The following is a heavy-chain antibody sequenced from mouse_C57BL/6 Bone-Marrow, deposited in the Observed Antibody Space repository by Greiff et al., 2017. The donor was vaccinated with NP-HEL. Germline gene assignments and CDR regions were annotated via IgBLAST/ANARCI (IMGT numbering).Heavy chain of an antibody. Sequence: QVQLQQSGAELVMPGASVKLSCKASGYTFTSYWMHWVKQRPGQGLEWIGEIDPSDSYTNYNQKFKGKSTLTVDKSSSTAYMQLSSLTSEDSAVYYCANMDSYYYAMDYWGQGTSVTVSS. V-gene: IGHV1-69*01. J-gene: IGHJ4*01. CDR2: IDPSDSYT. CDR1: GYTFTSYW. D-gene: IGHD2-12*01. CDR3: ANMDSYYYAMDY.